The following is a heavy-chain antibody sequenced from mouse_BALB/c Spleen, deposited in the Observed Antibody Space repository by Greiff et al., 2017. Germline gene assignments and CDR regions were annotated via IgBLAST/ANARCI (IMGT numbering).Heavy chain of an antibody. Sequence: EVKLMESGGGLVKPGGSLKLSCAASGFTFSDYYMYWVRQTPEKRLEWVATISDGGSYTYYPDSVKGRFTISRDNAKNNLYLQMSSLKSEDTAMYYCARPYYDYSWFAYWGQGTLVTVSA. V-gene: IGHV5-4*02. CDR2: ISDGGSYT. CDR3: ARPYYDYSWFAY. CDR1: GFTFSDYY. J-gene: IGHJ3*01. D-gene: IGHD2-4*01.